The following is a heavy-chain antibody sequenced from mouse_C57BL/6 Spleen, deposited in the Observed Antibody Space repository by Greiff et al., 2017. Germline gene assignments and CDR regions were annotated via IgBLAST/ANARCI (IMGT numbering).Heavy chain of an antibody. CDR2: IYPGDGAT. Sequence: QVQLQQSGPELVKPGASVKISCKASGYAFSSSWMHWVKQRPGKGLEWIGRIYPGDGATNYNGKFKGKATLTADNSSSTAYMQLSSLTSEDSAVYFCARTGYSPRGYYFDYWGQGTTLTVSS. CDR1: GYAFSSSW. V-gene: IGHV1-82*01. CDR3: ARTGYSPRGYYFDY. J-gene: IGHJ2*01. D-gene: IGHD2-12*01.